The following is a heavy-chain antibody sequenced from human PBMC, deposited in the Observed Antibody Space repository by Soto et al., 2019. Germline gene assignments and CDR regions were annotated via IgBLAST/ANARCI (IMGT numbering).Heavy chain of an antibody. CDR2: ISWNSGSI. J-gene: IGHJ4*02. V-gene: IGHV3-9*01. CDR3: AKGGYCSGGSCLDY. D-gene: IGHD2-15*01. Sequence: EVPLVESGGGLVQPGRSLRLSCAASGFTFDDYAMHWVRQAPGKGLEWVSGISWNSGSIGYADSVKGRFTISRDNAKNSLYLQMNSLRAEDTALYYCAKGGYCSGGSCLDYWGQGTLVTVSS. CDR1: GFTFDDYA.